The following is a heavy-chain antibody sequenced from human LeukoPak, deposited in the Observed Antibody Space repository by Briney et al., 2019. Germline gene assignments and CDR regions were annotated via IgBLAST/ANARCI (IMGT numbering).Heavy chain of an antibody. CDR3: ARDRGIFWSGYLGY. J-gene: IGHJ4*02. CDR1: GGSISSSNYY. V-gene: IGHV4-39*07. CDR2: IFYSGTT. Sequence: SETLSLTCTVSGGSISSSNYYWGWIRQPPGKGLEWIGSIFYSGTTYYNPSLKSRVTISVDTSKNQFSLKLSSVTAADTAVYYCARDRGIFWSGYLGYWGQGTLVTVSS. D-gene: IGHD3-3*01.